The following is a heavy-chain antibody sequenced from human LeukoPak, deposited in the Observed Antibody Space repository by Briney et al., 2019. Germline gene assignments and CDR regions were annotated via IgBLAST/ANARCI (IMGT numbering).Heavy chain of an antibody. CDR2: ISAYNGNT. D-gene: IGHD6-13*01. V-gene: IGHV1-18*01. J-gene: IGHJ3*02. CDR1: GYTFTNYG. Sequence: ASVKVSCKASGYTFTNYGINWVRQAPGQGLEWMGWISAYNGNTNYAQKVQGRVTMTTDTSTSTAYMELRSLRSDDTAMYYCARESYVYSRPPDDAFDIWGRGTLVTVSS. CDR3: ARESYVYSRPPDDAFDI.